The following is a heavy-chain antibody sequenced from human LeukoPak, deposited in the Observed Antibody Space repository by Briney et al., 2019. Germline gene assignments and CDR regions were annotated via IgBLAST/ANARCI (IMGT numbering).Heavy chain of an antibody. Sequence: ASLKLSCKASGYTFTSYGISWVRQAPGQGLEWMGWISAYNGNTNYAQKLQGRVTMTTDTSTSTAYMELRSLRSDDTAVYYCARDRGVEYSSSSFDYWGQGTLVTVSS. CDR3: ARDRGVEYSSSSFDY. CDR2: ISAYNGNT. J-gene: IGHJ4*02. CDR1: GYTFTSYG. V-gene: IGHV1-18*01. D-gene: IGHD6-6*01.